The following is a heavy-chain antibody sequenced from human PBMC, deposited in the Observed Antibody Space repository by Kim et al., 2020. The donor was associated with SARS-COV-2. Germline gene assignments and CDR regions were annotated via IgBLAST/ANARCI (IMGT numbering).Heavy chain of an antibody. Sequence: GGSLRLSCAASGFTFSSYAMHWVRQAPGKGLEWVAVISYDGSNKYYADSVKGRFTISRDNSKNTLYLQMNSLRAEDTAVYYCAREIQWSYYGSGRQYPGGWFDPWGQGTLVTVSS. CDR3: AREIQWSYYGSGRQYPGGWFDP. V-gene: IGHV3-30*04. CDR2: ISYDGSNK. D-gene: IGHD3-10*01. J-gene: IGHJ5*02. CDR1: GFTFSSYA.